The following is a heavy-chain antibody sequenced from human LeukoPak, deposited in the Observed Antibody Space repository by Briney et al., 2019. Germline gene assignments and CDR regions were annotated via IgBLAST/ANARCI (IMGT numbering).Heavy chain of an antibody. CDR2: INHSGST. CDR1: GGSFSGYY. V-gene: IGHV4-34*01. Sequence: PSETLPLTCAVYGGSFSGYYWSWIRQPPGKGLEWIGEINHSGSTNYNPSLKSRVTISVDTSKNQFSLKLSSVTAADTAVYYCARGNYYDSSGYYGYFDYWGQGTLVTVSS. CDR3: ARGNYYDSSGYYGYFDY. J-gene: IGHJ4*02. D-gene: IGHD3-22*01.